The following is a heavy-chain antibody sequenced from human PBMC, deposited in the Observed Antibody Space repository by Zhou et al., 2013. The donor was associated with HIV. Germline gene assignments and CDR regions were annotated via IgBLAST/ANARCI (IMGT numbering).Heavy chain of an antibody. CDR3: VRWVGANSAWFDP. D-gene: IGHD3-16*01. V-gene: IGHV1-69*05. J-gene: IGHJ5*02. CDR2: IVPVFGTI. Sequence: VQLVQSGAEVKKPGSSVKVSCKASGGSFSSFYISWVRQAPGQGLEWMGGIVPVFGTINYAETFQGRISITTDESTSTAYMELSRLLSEDTAVYFCVRWVGANSAWFDPWGQGTRVSVSS. CDR1: GGSFSSFY.